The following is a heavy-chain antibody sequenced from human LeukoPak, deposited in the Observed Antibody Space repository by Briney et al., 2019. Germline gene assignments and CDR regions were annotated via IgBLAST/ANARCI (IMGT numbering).Heavy chain of an antibody. CDR3: ASTSLRMGTTVTTFDP. D-gene: IGHD4-17*01. CDR2: INPNSGGT. Sequence: GASVKVSCKASGYTFTGYYMHWVRQAPGQGLEWMGWINPNSGGTNYAQKFQGRVTMTRDTSISTAYMELSRLRSDDTAVYYCASTSLRMGTTVTTFDPWGQGTLVTVSS. CDR1: GYTFTGYY. V-gene: IGHV1-2*02. J-gene: IGHJ5*02.